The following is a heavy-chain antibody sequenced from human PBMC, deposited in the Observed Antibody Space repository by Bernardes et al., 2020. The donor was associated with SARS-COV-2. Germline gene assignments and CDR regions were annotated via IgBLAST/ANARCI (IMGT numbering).Heavy chain of an antibody. V-gene: IGHV4-30-4*01. Sequence: SETLSLTCTVTGGSINSGDYYWTWIRQPPGKGLEWVGYMHNSGDTYYNPSLKSRLALSVDAAKNQFSLTLSSVTAADTALYFCVRQLFPGWFDPWGQGTLVTVSS. CDR1: GGSINSGDYY. CDR2: MHNSGDT. J-gene: IGHJ5*02. D-gene: IGHD2-15*01. CDR3: VRQLFPGWFDP.